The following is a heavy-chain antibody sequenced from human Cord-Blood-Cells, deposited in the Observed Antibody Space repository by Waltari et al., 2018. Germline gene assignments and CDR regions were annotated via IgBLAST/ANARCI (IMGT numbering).Heavy chain of an antibody. D-gene: IGHD2-15*01. Sequence: QVQLQESGPGLVQPSETLSPTCTVPGGSISSYYWTWIRQPAGKGLEWIGRIYTSGSTNYNPSLKSRVTMSVDTSKNQFSLKLSSVTAADTAVYYCARDIVVVVAATPDAFDIWGQGTMVTVSS. J-gene: IGHJ3*02. CDR1: GGSISSYY. V-gene: IGHV4-4*07. CDR2: IYTSGST. CDR3: ARDIVVVVAATPDAFDI.